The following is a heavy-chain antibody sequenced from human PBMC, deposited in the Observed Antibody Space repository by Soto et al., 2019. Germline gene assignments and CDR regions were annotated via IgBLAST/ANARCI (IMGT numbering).Heavy chain of an antibody. CDR2: ISGSGGST. CDR3: AKDPIAADGAAQNWFDP. D-gene: IGHD6-13*01. Sequence: GGSLRLSCAASGFTFSSYAMSWVRQAPGKGLEWVSAISGSGGSTYYADSVKGRFTISRDNSKNTLYLQMNSLRAEDTAVYYCAKDPIAADGAAQNWFDPWGQGTLVTVSS. J-gene: IGHJ5*02. V-gene: IGHV3-23*01. CDR1: GFTFSSYA.